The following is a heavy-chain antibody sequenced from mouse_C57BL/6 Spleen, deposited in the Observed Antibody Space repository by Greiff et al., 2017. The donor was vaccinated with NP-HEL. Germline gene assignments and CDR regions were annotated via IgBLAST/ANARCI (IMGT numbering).Heavy chain of an antibody. CDR3: ARGVYYGSSSWFAY. D-gene: IGHD1-1*01. CDR1: GYAFSSSW. Sequence: VQLQESGPELVKPGASVKISCKASGYAFSSSWMNWVKQRPGKGLEWIGRIYPGDGDTNYNGKFKGKATLTADKSSSTAYMQLSSLTSEDSAVYFCARGVYYGSSSWFAYWGQGTLVTVSA. CDR2: IYPGDGDT. V-gene: IGHV1-82*01. J-gene: IGHJ3*01.